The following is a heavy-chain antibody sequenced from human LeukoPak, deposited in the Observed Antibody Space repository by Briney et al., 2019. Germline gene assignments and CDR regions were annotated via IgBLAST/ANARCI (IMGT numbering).Heavy chain of an antibody. J-gene: IGHJ4*02. CDR3: ATGYTTGSDY. CDR1: GGSISTDHYY. V-gene: IGHV4-39*01. D-gene: IGHD1-1*01. Sequence: SETLSLTCTVSGGSISTDHYYWAWIRQPPGKGLEWVASIYYTGATYYNLSLKSRLTISIDTSNNQFSLTLSSVRAADTAVYYCATGYTTGSDYRGQGTLVTVSS. CDR2: IYYTGAT.